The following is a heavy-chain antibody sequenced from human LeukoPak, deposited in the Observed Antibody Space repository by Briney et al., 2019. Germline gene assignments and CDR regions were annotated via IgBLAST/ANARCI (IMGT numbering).Heavy chain of an antibody. V-gene: IGHV4-34*01. CDR1: GGSFSGYY. Sequence: SETLSLTCAVYGGSFSGYYWSWIRQPPGKGLEWIGEINHSGSTNYNPSLKSRVTISVDTSKNQFSLKLSSVTAADTAVYYCARGYSYGYFQAFYYGMDVWGQGTTVTASS. CDR2: INHSGST. CDR3: ARGYSYGYFQAFYYGMDV. D-gene: IGHD5-18*01. J-gene: IGHJ6*02.